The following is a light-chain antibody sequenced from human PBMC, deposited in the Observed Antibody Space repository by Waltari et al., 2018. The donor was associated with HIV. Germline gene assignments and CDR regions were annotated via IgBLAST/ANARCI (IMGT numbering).Light chain of an antibody. CDR3: QVWDETTEYLVV. Sequence: SYLLSQTPSVSVAPGQTATISCGGDGIGGKRGQWYQQKPGQAPLLVLYNDRDRPSGVPERFSGSNSGNMATLTITRVEGVDEADYYCQVWDETTEYLVVFGGGTKLTVL. V-gene: IGLV3-21*02. CDR1: GIGGKR. J-gene: IGLJ2*01. CDR2: NDR.